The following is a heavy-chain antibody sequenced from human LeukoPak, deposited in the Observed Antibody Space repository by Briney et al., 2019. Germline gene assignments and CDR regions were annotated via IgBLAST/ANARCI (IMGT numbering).Heavy chain of an antibody. CDR2: ISSSGSTI. Sequence: PGGSLRLSCAASGFTFSSYEMNWVRQAPGKGLEWVSYISSSGSTIYYADSVKGRFTISRDNAKNSLYLQMNSLRAEDTAVYYCARNYYDSSGGLDYWGQGTLVTVSS. CDR1: GFTFSSYE. V-gene: IGHV3-48*03. J-gene: IGHJ4*02. D-gene: IGHD3-22*01. CDR3: ARNYYDSSGGLDY.